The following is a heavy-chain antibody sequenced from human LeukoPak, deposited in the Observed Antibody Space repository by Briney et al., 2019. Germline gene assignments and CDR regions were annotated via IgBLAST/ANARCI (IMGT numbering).Heavy chain of an antibody. CDR3: ARMITFGGIIASSFDY. CDR2: ISGSGGRT. J-gene: IGHJ4*02. CDR1: GFTFSSCG. Sequence: GGTMRLSCAAPGFTFSSCGMSWVRQAPGKGLEWVSGISGSGGRTCYADSVRGRFTISRDNSKNTLYVQMNSLRAEDTAVYYCARMITFGGIIASSFDYWGQGTLVTVSS. V-gene: IGHV3-23*01. D-gene: IGHD3-16*01.